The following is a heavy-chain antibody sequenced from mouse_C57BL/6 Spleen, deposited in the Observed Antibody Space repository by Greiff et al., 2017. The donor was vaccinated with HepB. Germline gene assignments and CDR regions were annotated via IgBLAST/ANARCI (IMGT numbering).Heavy chain of an antibody. J-gene: IGHJ1*03. CDR1: GFTFSDYG. V-gene: IGHV5-17*01. CDR2: ISSGSSTI. CDR3: ARTITTVVASYWYFDV. Sequence: EVKLMESGGGLVKPGGSLKLSCAASGFTFSDYGMHWVRQAPEKGLEWVAYISSGSSTIYYADTVKGRFTISRDNAKNTLFLQMTSLRSEDTAMYYCARTITTVVASYWYFDVWGTGTTVTVSS. D-gene: IGHD1-1*01.